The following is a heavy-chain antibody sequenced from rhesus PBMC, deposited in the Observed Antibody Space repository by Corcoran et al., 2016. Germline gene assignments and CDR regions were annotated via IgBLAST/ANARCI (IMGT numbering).Heavy chain of an antibody. V-gene: IGHV4S10*01. CDR2: SYGSSTST. Sequence: QVQLQESGPGVVKPSETLSLTCAVSGGSISDSYRWSWISQPPGKGLEWMGYSYGSSTSTNYNPSLKSRVTISKDTSKNQFSLKLSSVTAADTAVYYCARVSGTTDYWGQGVLVTVSS. D-gene: IGHD1-26*01. CDR1: GGSISDSYR. CDR3: ARVSGTTDY. J-gene: IGHJ4*01.